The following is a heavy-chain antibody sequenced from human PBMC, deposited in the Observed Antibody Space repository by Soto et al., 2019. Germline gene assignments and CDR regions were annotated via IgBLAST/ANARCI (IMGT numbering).Heavy chain of an antibody. CDR1: GGSFSGYY. CDR2: INHSGST. V-gene: IGHV4-34*01. CDR3: ATTTGLGFDP. J-gene: IGHJ5*02. Sequence: LSLTCAVYGGSFSGYYWSWIRQPPGKGLEWIGEINHSGSTNYNPSLKSRVTISVDTSKNQFSLKLSSVTAADTAVYYCATTTGLGFDPWGQGTLVTVSS. D-gene: IGHD4-17*01.